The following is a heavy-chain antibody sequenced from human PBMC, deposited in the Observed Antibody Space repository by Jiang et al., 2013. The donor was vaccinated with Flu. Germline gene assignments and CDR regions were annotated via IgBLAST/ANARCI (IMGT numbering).Heavy chain of an antibody. D-gene: IGHD3-22*01. CDR3: ARGSTYYYDSSGNNWFDP. J-gene: IGHJ5*02. Sequence: LEWVANINQDGSEKYSVDSVKGRFTISRDNAKNSLYLQMNSLRAEDTAVYYCARGSTYYYDSSGNNWFDPWGQGTLVTVSS. V-gene: IGHV3-7*01. CDR2: INQDGSEK.